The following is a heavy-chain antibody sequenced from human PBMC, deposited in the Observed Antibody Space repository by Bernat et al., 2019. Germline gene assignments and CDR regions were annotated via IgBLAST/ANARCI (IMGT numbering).Heavy chain of an antibody. D-gene: IGHD4-17*01. Sequence: QVQLVESGGGVVQPGGSLRLSCAASGFTFSSYGMHWVRQAPGKGLEWVAFIRYDGSNKYYADSVKGRFTISRDNSKNTLYLQMNSLRAEDTAVYYCAKDSRVTTIDYWGQGTLVTVSS. CDR3: AKDSRVTTIDY. V-gene: IGHV3-30*02. CDR2: IRYDGSNK. CDR1: GFTFSSYG. J-gene: IGHJ4*02.